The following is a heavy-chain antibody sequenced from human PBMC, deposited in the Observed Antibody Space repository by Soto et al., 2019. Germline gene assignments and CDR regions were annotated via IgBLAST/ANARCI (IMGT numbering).Heavy chain of an antibody. CDR2: ISGSGTKT. D-gene: IGHD1-26*01. V-gene: IGHV3-23*01. Sequence: PGGSLRLSCAASGFTFSNYGMNWVRQAPGKGLEWVSAISGSGTKTYYADSVKGRFTISRDNSKNTLSLQMSSLRAEDTAVYYCAKELRASAPFDYWGQGTLVTVSS. J-gene: IGHJ4*02. CDR3: AKELRASAPFDY. CDR1: GFTFSNYG.